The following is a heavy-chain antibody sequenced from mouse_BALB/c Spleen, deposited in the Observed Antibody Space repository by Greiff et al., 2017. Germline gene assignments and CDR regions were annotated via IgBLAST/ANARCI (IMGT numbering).Heavy chain of an antibody. Sequence: EVQLVESGPGLVKPSQTVSLTCTVTGISITTGNYRWSWIRQFPGNKLEWIGYIYYSGTITYNPSLTSRTTITRDTSKNQFFLEMNSLTAEDTATYYCARSYYGFPMDYWGQGTSVTVSS. D-gene: IGHD1-1*01. V-gene: IGHV3-5*02. J-gene: IGHJ4*01. CDR1: GISITTGNYR. CDR3: ARSYYGFPMDY. CDR2: IYYSGTI.